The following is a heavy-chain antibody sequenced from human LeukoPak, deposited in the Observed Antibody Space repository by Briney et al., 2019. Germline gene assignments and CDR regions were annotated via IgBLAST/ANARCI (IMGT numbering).Heavy chain of an antibody. D-gene: IGHD3-22*01. CDR3: ARVNYYDSSGYPEGDYYYGMDV. J-gene: IGHJ6*02. CDR2: IYHSGST. V-gene: IGHV4-38-2*02. Sequence: SETLSLTCTVSGYSISSGYYWGWIRQPPGKGLEWIGSIYHSGSTYYNPSLKSRVTISVDTSKNQFSLKLSSVTAADTAVYYCARVNYYDSSGYPEGDYYYGMDVWGQGTTVTVSS. CDR1: GYSISSGYY.